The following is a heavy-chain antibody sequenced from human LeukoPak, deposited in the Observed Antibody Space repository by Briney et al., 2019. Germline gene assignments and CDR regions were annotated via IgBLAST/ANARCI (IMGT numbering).Heavy chain of an antibody. V-gene: IGHV4-59*01. Sequence: SETLSLTCTVSGGSISTYYWSWIRQPPGKGLEWIGYIYYSGSTNYNPSLKSRVTISVDTSKNQFSLKLSSVTAADTAVYYCARDSYDFWSGTTDDAFDIWGQGTMVTVSS. CDR1: GGSISTYY. J-gene: IGHJ3*02. CDR2: IYYSGST. D-gene: IGHD3-3*01. CDR3: ARDSYDFWSGTTDDAFDI.